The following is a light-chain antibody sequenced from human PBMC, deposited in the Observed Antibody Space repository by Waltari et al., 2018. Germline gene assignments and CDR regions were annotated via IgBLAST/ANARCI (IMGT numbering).Light chain of an antibody. Sequence: EIVLTQSPGTLSLSPGERSTTSCRASQSVGRYLAWYQQKPGQAPRPLIYAASTRATGIPARFSGIGSGTDFSLTISRLESEDFAVYYCQKYVNLPATFGQGTKVEIK. V-gene: IGKV3-20*01. J-gene: IGKJ1*01. CDR2: AAS. CDR1: QSVGRY. CDR3: QKYVNLPAT.